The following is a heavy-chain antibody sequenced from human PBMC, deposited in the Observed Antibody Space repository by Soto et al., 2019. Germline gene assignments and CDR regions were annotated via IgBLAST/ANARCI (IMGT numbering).Heavy chain of an antibody. CDR2: ISGSGGST. J-gene: IGHJ5*02. CDR1: GFTFSSYA. CDR3: AGYGSRSYFWFDP. D-gene: IGHD3-10*01. Sequence: GGSLRLSCAASGFTFSSYAMSWVRQAPGKGLEWVSAISGSGGSTYYADSVKGRFTISRDNSKNTLYLQMNSLRAEDTSVYDCAGYGSRSYFWFDPGGQGTLVTVSS. V-gene: IGHV3-23*01.